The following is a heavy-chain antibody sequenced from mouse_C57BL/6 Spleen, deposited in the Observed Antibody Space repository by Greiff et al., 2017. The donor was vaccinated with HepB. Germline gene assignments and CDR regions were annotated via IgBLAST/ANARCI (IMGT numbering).Heavy chain of an antibody. CDR2: ISDGGSYT. Sequence: EVMLVESGGGLVKPGGSLKLSCAASGFTFSSYAMSWVRQTPEKRLEWVATISDGGSYTYYPDNVKGRFTISRDNAKNNLYLQMSHLKSEDTAMYYCARAPYYYYGSSSYYFDYWGQGTTLTVSS. J-gene: IGHJ2*01. V-gene: IGHV5-4*03. CDR1: GFTFSSYA. D-gene: IGHD1-1*01. CDR3: ARAPYYYYGSSSYYFDY.